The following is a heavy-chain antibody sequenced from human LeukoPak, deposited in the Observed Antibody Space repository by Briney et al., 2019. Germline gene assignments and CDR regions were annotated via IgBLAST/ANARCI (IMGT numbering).Heavy chain of an antibody. CDR3: ARSYYDFWSGYPNWFDP. V-gene: IGHV4-4*07. J-gene: IGHJ5*02. Sequence: SETLSFTCTVSGGSISSYYWSWIRQPAGKGLEWIGRIYTSGSTNYNPSLKSRVTMSVDTSKNQFSLKLSSVTAADTAVYYCARSYYDFWSGYPNWFDPWGQGTLVTVSS. CDR2: IYTSGST. CDR1: GGSISSYY. D-gene: IGHD3-3*01.